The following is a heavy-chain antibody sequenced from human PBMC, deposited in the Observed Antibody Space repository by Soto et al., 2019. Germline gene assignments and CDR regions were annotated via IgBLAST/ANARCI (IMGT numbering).Heavy chain of an antibody. J-gene: IGHJ4*02. V-gene: IGHV1-69*12. CDR3: ASTSFGVIIALLDY. D-gene: IGHD3-3*01. Sequence: QVQLEQSGAEVKKPGYSVKVSCKASGGTFNTYTFSWVRQAPGQGLEWMGGIIPIFGAPKYAQKFLGRVTITADESASTTYMELSSLRSDDTAVYYCASTSFGVIIALLDYWGQGTPVAVSA. CDR2: IIPIFGAP. CDR1: GGTFNTYT.